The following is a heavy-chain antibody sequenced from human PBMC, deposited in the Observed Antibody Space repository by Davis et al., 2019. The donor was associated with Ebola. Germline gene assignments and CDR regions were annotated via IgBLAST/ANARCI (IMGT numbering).Heavy chain of an antibody. V-gene: IGHV4-59*12. D-gene: IGHD1-26*01. CDR1: GGSISSYY. Sequence: MPSETLSFTCTVSGGSISSYYWSWIRQPPGKGLEWIGYIYYSGSTNYNPSLKSRVTISVDTSKNQFSLKLSSVTAADTAVYYCARRVGATWSWFDPWGQGTPVTVSS. J-gene: IGHJ5*02. CDR3: ARRVGATWSWFDP. CDR2: IYYSGST.